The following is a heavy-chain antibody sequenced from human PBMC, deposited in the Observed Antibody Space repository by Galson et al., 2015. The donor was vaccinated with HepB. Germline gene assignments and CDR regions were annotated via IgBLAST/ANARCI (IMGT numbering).Heavy chain of an antibody. CDR2: TYYRSKWYN. V-gene: IGHV6-1*01. J-gene: IGHJ4*02. CDR1: GDSVSSNSAA. CDR3: ARWRHDSGDFDY. Sequence: CATSGDSVSSNSAAWNWIRQSPSRGLEWLGRTYYRSKWYNDYAVSVKSQITINPDTSKNQFSLQLNSVTPEDTAVYYCARWRHDSGDFDYWSQGALVTVSS. D-gene: IGHD4-17*01.